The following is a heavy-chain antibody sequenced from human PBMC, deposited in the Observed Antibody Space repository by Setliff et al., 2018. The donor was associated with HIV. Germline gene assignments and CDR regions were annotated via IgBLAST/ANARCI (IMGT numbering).Heavy chain of an antibody. D-gene: IGHD2-15*01. CDR2: MNPNSGNT. V-gene: IGHV1-8*02. CDR3: AIRREVVAATTTRRGLDI. J-gene: IGHJ3*02. CDR1: GYAFSTYD. Sequence: ASVKVSCKASGYAFSTYDINWVRQATGRGLEWMGWMNPNSGNTGYAQQFQGRITMTRNSSISTAYMDLSSLRSEDTAVYYCAIRREVVAATTTRRGLDIWGQGTMVTVSS.